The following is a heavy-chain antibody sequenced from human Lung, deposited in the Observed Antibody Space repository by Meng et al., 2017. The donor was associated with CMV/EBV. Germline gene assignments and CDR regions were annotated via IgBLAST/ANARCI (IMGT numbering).Heavy chain of an antibody. CDR2: VSGSGSST. CDR3: ARGFSQYSTQNFFDP. V-gene: IGHV3-23*01. D-gene: IGHD6-13*01. Sequence: GGSLRLXXAASGFTFSSYAMTWVRQAPGKGLEWVSSVSGSGSSTYYASSLRGRLTISRDNSKNTLFLQINSLTIADTAVYYCARGFSQYSTQNFFDPWGQGXLVTVSS. CDR1: GFTFSSYA. J-gene: IGHJ5*02.